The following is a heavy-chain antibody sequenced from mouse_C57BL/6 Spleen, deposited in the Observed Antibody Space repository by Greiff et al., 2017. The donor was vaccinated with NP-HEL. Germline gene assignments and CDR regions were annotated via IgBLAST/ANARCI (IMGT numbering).Heavy chain of an antibody. CDR1: GFTFNTYA. CDR2: IRSKSSNYAT. J-gene: IGHJ2*01. D-gene: IGHD1-1*01. Sequence: EVNVVESGGGLVQPKGSLKLSCAASGFTFNTYAMHWVRQAPGKGLEWVARIRSKSSNYATYYADSVKDRFTISRDDSQSMLYLQMNNLKTEDTAMYYCVKSTVVGGYFDYWGQGTTLTVSS. CDR3: VKSTVVGGYFDY. V-gene: IGHV10-3*01.